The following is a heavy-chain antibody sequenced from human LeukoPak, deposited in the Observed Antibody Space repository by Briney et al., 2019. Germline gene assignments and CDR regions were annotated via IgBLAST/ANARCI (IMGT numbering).Heavy chain of an antibody. CDR2: ISAYNGNT. D-gene: IGHD3-10*01. CDR1: GYTFTSYG. V-gene: IGHV1-18*01. Sequence: GASVKVSCKASGYTFTSYGISWVQQAPGQGLEWMGWISAYNGNTNYAQKLQGRVAMTTDTSTSTAYMELRSLRSDDTAVYYCARDQNPYGSGSYYGYWGQGTLVTVSS. CDR3: ARDQNPYGSGSYYGY. J-gene: IGHJ4*02.